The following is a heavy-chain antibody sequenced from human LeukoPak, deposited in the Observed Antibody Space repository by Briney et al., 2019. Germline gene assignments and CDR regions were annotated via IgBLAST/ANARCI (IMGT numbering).Heavy chain of an antibody. CDR3: ASGRDYGDERGAFDI. CDR1: GYTFTGYY. Sequence: ASVKVSCKASGYTFTGYYMHWVRQAPGQGPEWMGWINPKSGGTNYAQKFQGRVTMTRDTSISTAYMELSRLRSDDTAVYYCASGRDYGDERGAFDIWGQGTMVTVSS. V-gene: IGHV1-2*02. D-gene: IGHD4-17*01. J-gene: IGHJ3*02. CDR2: INPKSGGT.